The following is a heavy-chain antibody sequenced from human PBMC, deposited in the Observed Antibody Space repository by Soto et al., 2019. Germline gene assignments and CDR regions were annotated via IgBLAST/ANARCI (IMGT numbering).Heavy chain of an antibody. CDR2: INAGNGNT. V-gene: IGHV1-3*01. J-gene: IGHJ6*02. Sequence: ASVKVSCKASGYTFTSYAMHWVRQAPGQRLEWMGWINAGNGNTKYSQKFQGRVTITRDTSASTAYMELSSLRSEDTAAYYCARDPDYYDSSGPPSGGMDVWGQGTTVTVSS. CDR3: ARDPDYYDSSGPPSGGMDV. D-gene: IGHD3-22*01. CDR1: GYTFTSYA.